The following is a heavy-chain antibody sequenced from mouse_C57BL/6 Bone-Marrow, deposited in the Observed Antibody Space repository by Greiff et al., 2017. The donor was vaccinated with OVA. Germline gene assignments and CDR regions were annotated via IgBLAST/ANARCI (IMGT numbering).Heavy chain of an antibody. CDR2: FHPYNDDT. D-gene: IGHD3-2*02. CDR1: GYTFTTYP. J-gene: IGHJ3*01. Sequence: VQVVESGAELVKPGASVKMSCKASGYTFTTYPIEWMKQNHGKSLEWIGNFHPYNDDTKYNEKFKGKATLTVEKSSSTVYLELSRLTSDDSAVYYCARKGSSGPWFAYWGQGTLVTVSA. V-gene: IGHV1-47*01. CDR3: ARKGSSGPWFAY.